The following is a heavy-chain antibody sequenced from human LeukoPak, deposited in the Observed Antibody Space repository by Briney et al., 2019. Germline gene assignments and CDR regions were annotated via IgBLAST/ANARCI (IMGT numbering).Heavy chain of an antibody. V-gene: IGHV4-59*08. J-gene: IGHJ5*01. CDR2: IYYRGSA. CDR1: ADSTNSYY. Sequence: SETLSLTSTVSADSTNSYYWSWIRQPPGKGLEWLGYIYYRGSANYNPSLKSRVTISIDTSKNQFSLKLTSVTAADTAVYYCARLLHDWFDSWGQGTLVTVSS. D-gene: IGHD4-11*01. CDR3: ARLLHDWFDS.